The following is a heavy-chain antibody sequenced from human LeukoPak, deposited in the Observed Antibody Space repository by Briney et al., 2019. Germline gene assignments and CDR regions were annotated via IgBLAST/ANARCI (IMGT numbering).Heavy chain of an antibody. Sequence: SETLSLTCAVYGGSFSGYYWSWIRQPPGKGLEWIGEINHSGGTNYNPSLKSRVTISVDTSKNQFSLKLSSVTAADTAVYYCARQLPLRYYYYGMDVWGQGTTVTVSS. CDR3: ARQLPLRYYYYGMDV. D-gene: IGHD2-2*01. CDR1: GGSFSGYY. J-gene: IGHJ6*02. CDR2: INHSGGT. V-gene: IGHV4-34*01.